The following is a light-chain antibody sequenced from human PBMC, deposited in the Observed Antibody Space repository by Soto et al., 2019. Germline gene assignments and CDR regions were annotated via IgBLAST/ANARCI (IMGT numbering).Light chain of an antibody. CDR3: QHYDTYPFT. CDR1: QSISNW. V-gene: IGKV1-5*01. Sequence: DIQMTQVPSTLSASVGDRVTITCRASQSISNWLAWYQQKPGKAPNLLIYDASSLEFGVPSRFSGSGFGTEFTLTISSLQPDDFANYYCQHYDTYPFTFGPGTKVDI. J-gene: IGKJ3*01. CDR2: DAS.